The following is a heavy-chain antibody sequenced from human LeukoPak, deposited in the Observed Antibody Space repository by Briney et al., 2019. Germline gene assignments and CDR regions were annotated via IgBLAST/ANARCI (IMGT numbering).Heavy chain of an antibody. D-gene: IGHD3-16*01. CDR1: GFTFSNYA. J-gene: IGHJ4*02. V-gene: IGHV3-23*01. CDR2: ISGSGNVI. CDR3: TKDRTFAWLPNDS. Sequence: PGGSLRLSCAASGFTFSNYAMSWVRQAPGKGLEWVSGISGSGNVIYYADSVRGRFTISRDHTENTLYLQMNSLRVEDTALYYCTKDRTFAWLPNDSWGQGTLVTVSS.